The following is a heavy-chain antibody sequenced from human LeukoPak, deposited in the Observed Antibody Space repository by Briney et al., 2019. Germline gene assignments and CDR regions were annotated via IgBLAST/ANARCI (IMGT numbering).Heavy chain of an antibody. CDR1: GGSISSNNW. J-gene: IGHJ4*02. Sequence: SETLCLTCAVSGGSISSNNWWSWVRQPPGKGLEWIGEIYHSGSTNYNPSLKSRVTISVDKSKNQFSLKLSSVPAADTAVYYCARVPRDGYAFDYWGQGTLVSVSS. D-gene: IGHD5-24*01. CDR3: ARVPRDGYAFDY. CDR2: IYHSGST. V-gene: IGHV4-4*02.